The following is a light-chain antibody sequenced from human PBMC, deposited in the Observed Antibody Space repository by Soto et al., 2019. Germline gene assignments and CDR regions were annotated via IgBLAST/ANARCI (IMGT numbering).Light chain of an antibody. CDR2: EVS. J-gene: IGLJ1*01. CDR1: SSDVGSYNR. Sequence: QSALTQPPSVSGSPGQSVTISCTGTSSDVGSYNRVSWYQQPPGTAPKLMIYEVSNRPSGVPDRFSGSKSDNTASLTIPGLQAEDEADYYCSSYTSSSTYVFGTGTKVTVL. CDR3: SSYTSSSTYV. V-gene: IGLV2-18*02.